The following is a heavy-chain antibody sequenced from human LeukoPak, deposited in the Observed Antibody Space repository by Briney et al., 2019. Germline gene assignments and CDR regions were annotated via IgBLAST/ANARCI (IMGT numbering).Heavy chain of an antibody. CDR3: ARVEMGTPRGAFGI. V-gene: IGHV3-23*01. Sequence: TGGSLRLSCAASGFTYSSYAMSWVRQAPGKGLEWVSGSGSGGGTYYADSVKGRFTISRDNSKNTLYLQINSLRAEDTAVYYCARVEMGTPRGAFGIWGQGTMVTVSS. D-gene: IGHD5-24*01. CDR1: GFTYSSYA. J-gene: IGHJ3*02. CDR2: SGSGGGT.